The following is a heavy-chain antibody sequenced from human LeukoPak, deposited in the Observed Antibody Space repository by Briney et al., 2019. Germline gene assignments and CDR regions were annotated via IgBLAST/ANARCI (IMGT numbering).Heavy chain of an antibody. V-gene: IGHV3-7*01. CDR2: IKPDGSEK. D-gene: IGHD5-24*01. CDR3: ARDDGYRSYDY. Sequence: GGSLRLSCAASGFTFGSFWMSWVRQAPGRGLEWVANIKPDGSEKYYVDSVRGRFTTSRDNPQNSLYLQMSSLRADDTAVYYCARDDGYRSYDYGGQGTLVTVSS. J-gene: IGHJ4*02. CDR1: GFTFGSFW.